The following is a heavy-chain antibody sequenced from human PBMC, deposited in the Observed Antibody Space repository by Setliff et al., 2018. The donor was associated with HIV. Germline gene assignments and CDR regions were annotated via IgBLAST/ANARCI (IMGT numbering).Heavy chain of an antibody. Sequence: GASVKVSCKASGYTFTTYGMNWVRQAPGQGLEWMGWINTNTGNPTYAQGFTGRFVFSLDTSVSTAYLQISSLKAEDTAVYYCARGLRGYPSGTLYYYYMDVWGKGTAVTVSS. V-gene: IGHV7-4-1*02. D-gene: IGHD3-16*01. CDR2: INTNTGNP. J-gene: IGHJ6*03. CDR3: ARGLRGYPSGTLYYYYMDV. CDR1: GYTFTTYG.